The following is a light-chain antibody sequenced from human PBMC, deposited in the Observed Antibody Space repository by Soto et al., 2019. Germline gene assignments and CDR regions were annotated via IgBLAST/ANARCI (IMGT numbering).Light chain of an antibody. CDR1: EDIRTW. CDR2: SAS. J-gene: IGKJ4*01. Sequence: IHMTHSPSTLSASLGDIVTITFRASEDIRTWLAWYQQKPGKAPKLLIYSASSLETGVPSRFSGSGSGTDFTLTISSLQPDDFAAYFCQHYKSFSLTFGGGTKVDI. V-gene: IGKV1-5*03. CDR3: QHYKSFSLT.